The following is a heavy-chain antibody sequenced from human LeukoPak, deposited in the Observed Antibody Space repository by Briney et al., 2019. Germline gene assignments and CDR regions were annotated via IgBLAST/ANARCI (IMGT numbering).Heavy chain of an antibody. CDR3: ARVPYYHGSGGYYYYGTDV. J-gene: IGHJ6*02. D-gene: IGHD3-10*01. CDR1: GASISSYY. Sequence: SETLSLTCTVSGASISSYYWSWIRQPPGKGLEWIGYIYYSGSTGYNPSLQSRVTLSVDTSKNQFSLELRSLTAADTAVYYCARVPYYHGSGGYYYYGTDVWGQGTTVTVSS. V-gene: IGHV4-59*01. CDR2: IYYSGST.